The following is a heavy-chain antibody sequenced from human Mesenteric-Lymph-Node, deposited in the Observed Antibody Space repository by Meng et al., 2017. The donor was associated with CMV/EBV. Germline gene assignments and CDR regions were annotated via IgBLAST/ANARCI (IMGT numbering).Heavy chain of an antibody. J-gene: IGHJ4*02. D-gene: IGHD1-26*01. CDR3: ARGGSHSGGPFDY. CDR2: IYHSGST. V-gene: IGHV4-4*02. CDR1: GGSISSSNW. Sequence: VSGGSISSSNWWSWVRQPPGKGLEWIGEIYHSGSTNYNPSLKSRVTISVDKSKNQFSLKLSSVTAADTAVYYCARGGSHSGGPFDYWGQGNLVTVSS.